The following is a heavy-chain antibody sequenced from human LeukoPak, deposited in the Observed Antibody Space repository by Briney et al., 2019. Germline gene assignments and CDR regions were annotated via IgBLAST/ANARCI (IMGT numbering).Heavy chain of an antibody. D-gene: IGHD6-19*01. Sequence: GASVKVSCKASGYTFTGYYMHWVRQAPGQGLEWMGWINPNSGGTNYAQKFQGRVTMTRDTSISTAYMELSRLRSDDTAVYYCAREDSSGWPPSRTIFYYYYYMDVWGKGTTVTISS. CDR1: GYTFTGYY. J-gene: IGHJ6*03. CDR2: INPNSGGT. CDR3: AREDSSGWPPSRTIFYYYYYMDV. V-gene: IGHV1-2*02.